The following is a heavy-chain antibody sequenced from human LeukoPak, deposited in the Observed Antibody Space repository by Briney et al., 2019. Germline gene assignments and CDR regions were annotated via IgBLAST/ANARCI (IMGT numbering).Heavy chain of an antibody. CDR1: GFTFSSFW. J-gene: IGHJ4*02. CDR3: ARPDYYDSGGYYY. D-gene: IGHD3-22*01. V-gene: IGHV3-74*01. Sequence: GGSLRLSCAASGFTFSSFWMHWVRQAPGKGLVWVSLINSDGSSTNYADSVKGRFTISRDNAKNTLYLQINSLRAEDTAVYYCARPDYYDSGGYYYWGQGTLVTVSS. CDR2: INSDGSST.